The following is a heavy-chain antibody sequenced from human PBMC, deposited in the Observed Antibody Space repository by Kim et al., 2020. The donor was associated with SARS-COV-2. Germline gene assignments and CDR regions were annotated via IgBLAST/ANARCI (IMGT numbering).Heavy chain of an antibody. Sequence: SETLSLTCSVSGGSFSSFYWNWIRQAPGKGLEWIGYIYSSGSTTYNPSLKSRATISLDRSKNEFSLRVTSVTAADTAVYYCARATIVVRRGDYYFDFWGLGTVVTVSS. J-gene: IGHJ4*02. CDR2: IYSSGST. CDR1: GGSFSSFY. D-gene: IGHD3-22*01. CDR3: ARATIVVRRGDYYFDF. V-gene: IGHV4-59*13.